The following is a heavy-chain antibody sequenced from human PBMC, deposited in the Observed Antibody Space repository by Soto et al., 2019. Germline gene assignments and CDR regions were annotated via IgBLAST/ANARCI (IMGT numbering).Heavy chain of an antibody. CDR3: ARAPLLSSRHVNSLYHYGMDV. J-gene: IGHJ6*02. D-gene: IGHD3-16*02. V-gene: IGHV3-21*01. CDR2: ISISSGYI. Sequence: EVQLVESGGGLVKPGGSLRLSCAASGFAFNSHSMTWVRQAPGKGLEWVSSISISSGYIYYADSVRGRFTISRDNSKNSLSLEMNSLRVDDTAVYFCARAPLLSSRHVNSLYHYGMDVWGPGTTVTVAS. CDR1: GFAFNSHS.